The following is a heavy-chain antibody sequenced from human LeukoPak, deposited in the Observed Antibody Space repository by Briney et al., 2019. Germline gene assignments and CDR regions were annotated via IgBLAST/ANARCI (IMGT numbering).Heavy chain of an antibody. V-gene: IGHV1-46*01. J-gene: IGHJ5*02. Sequence: GASVKVSYKASGYTFTSYYMHWVRQPPGQGPEWMGIINPSGGGTSYAQKFQGRVTMTRDTSTSTVYMELSSLRSEDTAVYYCARDPGGSAAFNWFDPWGQGTLVTVSS. CDR2: INPSGGGT. CDR3: ARDPGGSAAFNWFDP. CDR1: GYTFTSYY. D-gene: IGHD6-13*01.